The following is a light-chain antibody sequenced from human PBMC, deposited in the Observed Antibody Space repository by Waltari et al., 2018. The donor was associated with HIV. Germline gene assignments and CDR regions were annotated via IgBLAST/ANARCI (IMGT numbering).Light chain of an antibody. CDR3: QQSYSPPLN. J-gene: IGKJ3*01. Sequence: DIQMTQSPSSLSASVGDTITIACRASQSISFYLNWYQVKPGKVPKLLISRASNLESGAPSRFTGSGSGTEFTLTLNSLQPEDFATYYCQQSYSPPLNFGPGTEVEVK. CDR2: RAS. V-gene: IGKV1-39*01. CDR1: QSISFY.